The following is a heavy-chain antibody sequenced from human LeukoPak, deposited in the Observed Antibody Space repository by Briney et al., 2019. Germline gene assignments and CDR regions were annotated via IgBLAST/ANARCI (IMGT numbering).Heavy chain of an antibody. V-gene: IGHV5-10-1*01. CDR2: IDPSDSYT. D-gene: IGHD6-13*01. CDR1: GYSFTSYW. CDR3: AKLSSSWYEVDY. Sequence: GESLKISCKGSGYSFTSYWTSWVRQMPGKGLEWMGRIDPSDSYTNYSPSFQGHVTISADKSISTAYLQWSSLKASDTAMYYCAKLSSSWYEVDYWGQGTLVTVSS. J-gene: IGHJ4*02.